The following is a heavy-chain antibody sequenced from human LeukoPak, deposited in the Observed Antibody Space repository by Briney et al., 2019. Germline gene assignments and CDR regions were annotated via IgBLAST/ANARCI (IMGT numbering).Heavy chain of an antibody. Sequence: GGSLRLSCAASGFTFSSYSMNWVRQAPGKGLEWVSSISSSSSYIYYADSVKGRFTISRDNAKNSLYLQMNSLRAEDTAVYYCARGADRNRVFDYWGQGTLVTVSS. D-gene: IGHD1-14*01. CDR3: ARGADRNRVFDY. J-gene: IGHJ4*02. V-gene: IGHV3-21*01. CDR2: ISSSSSYI. CDR1: GFTFSSYS.